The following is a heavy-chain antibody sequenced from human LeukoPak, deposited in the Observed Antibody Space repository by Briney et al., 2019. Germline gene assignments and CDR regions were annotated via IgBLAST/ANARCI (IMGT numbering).Heavy chain of an antibody. CDR2: INQDGTEK. Sequence: PGGSLRLSCAASGFNFNTYRMTWVRQAPGKGLEWVANINQDGTEKYYVDSVKGRFTISRDNAKNSLYLQMNSLRAEDTAVYYCGGYSSGWDYFDYWGQGTLVTVSS. D-gene: IGHD6-19*01. V-gene: IGHV3-7*01. CDR3: GGYSSGWDYFDY. J-gene: IGHJ4*02. CDR1: GFNFNTYR.